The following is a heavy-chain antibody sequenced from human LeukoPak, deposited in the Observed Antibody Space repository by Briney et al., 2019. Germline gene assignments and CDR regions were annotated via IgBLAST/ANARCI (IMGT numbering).Heavy chain of an antibody. CDR1: GGTFSSYA. CDR2: IMPIFGTA. CDR3: AFGGYDILTGYLDAFDI. D-gene: IGHD3-9*01. J-gene: IGHJ3*02. V-gene: IGHV1-69*06. Sequence: GASVKVSCKASGGTFSSYAISWVRQAPGQGLEWMGGIMPIFGTANYAQKFQGRVTITADKSTSTVYMELSSLRSEDTAVYYCAFGGYDILTGYLDAFDIWGQGTMVTVSS.